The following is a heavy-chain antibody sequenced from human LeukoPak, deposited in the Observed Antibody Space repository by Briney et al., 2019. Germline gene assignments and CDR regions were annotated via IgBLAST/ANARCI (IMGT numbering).Heavy chain of an antibody. J-gene: IGHJ6*04. CDR1: GFIFNTYV. CDR2: IRYDGSNK. Sequence: GGSLRLSCAASGFIFNTYVMHWVRQAPGKGLEWLAFIRYDGSNKNYADSVKGRFTISRDNTKNSLYLQMNSLRAEDTAVYYCAELGITMIGGVWGKGTTVTISS. V-gene: IGHV3-30*02. D-gene: IGHD3-10*02. CDR3: AELGITMIGGV.